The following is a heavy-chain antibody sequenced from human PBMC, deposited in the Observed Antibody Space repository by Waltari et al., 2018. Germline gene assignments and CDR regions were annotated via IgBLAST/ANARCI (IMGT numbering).Heavy chain of an antibody. Sequence: EVQLVESGGGLAQPGGALRLSCAAFGLSSSNTGMTWVRQGSGKGPEWVANIKQDGSEKYYMDSVKGRFTISRDNAKNSLYLQMNNLRVEDTAVYYCTRGGRDSSWYWRDWGQGTLVTVSS. CDR3: TRGGRDSSWYWRD. D-gene: IGHD6-13*01. CDR2: IKQDGSEK. CDR1: GLSSSNTG. J-gene: IGHJ4*02. V-gene: IGHV3-7*01.